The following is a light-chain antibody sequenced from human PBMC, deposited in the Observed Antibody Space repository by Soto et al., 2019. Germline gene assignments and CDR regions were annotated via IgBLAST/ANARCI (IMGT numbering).Light chain of an antibody. J-gene: IGLJ3*02. V-gene: IGLV3-21*04. Sequence: SYELTQPPSVSVAPGKTARITCGGNNIGSKSVHWYQQKPGQAPVLVIYYDSDRPSGIPERFSGSNSGNTATLTISRVEAGDEADYYCQVWDSSSDHPNCVFGGGTKVTVL. CDR2: YDS. CDR1: NIGSKS. CDR3: QVWDSSSDHPNCV.